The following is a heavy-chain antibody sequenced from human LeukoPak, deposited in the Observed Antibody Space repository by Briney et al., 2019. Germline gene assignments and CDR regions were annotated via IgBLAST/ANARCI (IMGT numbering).Heavy chain of an antibody. J-gene: IGHJ4*02. D-gene: IGHD2-15*01. CDR2: VNSNSGGT. CDR1: GYRFSDYY. CDR3: ARGYCSGGSCYHFDS. V-gene: IGHV1-2*02. Sequence: ASVKVSFKASGYRFSDYYMHWVRQAPGQGLEWVGWVNSNSGGTHCAQKFEGRVTMTRDTSISTAYMELSRLKSDDTALYYCARGYCSGGSCYHFDSWGQGTLVTVSS.